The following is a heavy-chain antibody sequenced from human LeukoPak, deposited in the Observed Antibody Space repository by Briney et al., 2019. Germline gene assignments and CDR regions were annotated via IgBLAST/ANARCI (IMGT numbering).Heavy chain of an antibody. Sequence: GASVKVSCKASGYTFTGYYMHWVRQAPGQGLEWMGWINPNSGGTNYAQKFQGRVTMTRDTSISTAYMELSRLRSDDTAVYYCARARITMVRGVITTGFRHWGQGTLVTVSS. CDR2: INPNSGGT. V-gene: IGHV1-2*02. D-gene: IGHD3-10*01. CDR3: ARARITMVRGVITTGFRH. J-gene: IGHJ1*01. CDR1: GYTFTGYY.